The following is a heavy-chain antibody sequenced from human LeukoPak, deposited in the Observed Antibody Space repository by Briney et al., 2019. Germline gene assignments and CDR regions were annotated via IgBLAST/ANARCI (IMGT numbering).Heavy chain of an antibody. V-gene: IGHV1-18*01. CDR2: ISAYNGNT. CDR3: SSAGEIWFGELSNYYFDD. Sequence: GASVKVSCKASGYTFTIYGISWVRQAPGQGLEWMGWISAYNGNTNYAQKLQGRVTMTTDTYTSTAYMELRSMRSDDAAVYYCSSAGEIWFGELSNYYFDDWGQGTLVTVSS. J-gene: IGHJ4*02. CDR1: GYTFTIYG. D-gene: IGHD3-10*01.